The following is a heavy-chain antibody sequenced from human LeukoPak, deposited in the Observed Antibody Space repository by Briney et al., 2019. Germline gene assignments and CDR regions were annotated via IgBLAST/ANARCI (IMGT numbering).Heavy chain of an antibody. CDR3: AKARGVTTGY. D-gene: IGHD2-21*02. J-gene: IGHJ4*02. CDR1: GFTFSSYE. Sequence: GGSLRLSCAASGFTFSSYEMNWVRQAPGKGLEWVSYISSSGSTIYYADSVKGRFTISRDNAKNSLYLQMNSLRAEDTAVYYCAKARGVTTGYWGQGTLVTVSS. V-gene: IGHV3-48*03. CDR2: ISSSGSTI.